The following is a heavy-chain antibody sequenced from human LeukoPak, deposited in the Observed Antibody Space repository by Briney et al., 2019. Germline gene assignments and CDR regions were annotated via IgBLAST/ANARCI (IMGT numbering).Heavy chain of an antibody. J-gene: IGHJ4*02. CDR2: IYYSGST. CDR3: ARGLMMAVAGRGEFHY. V-gene: IGHV4-59*01. Sequence: SETLSLTCVVSGGSMSSSYWSWIRQPPGKGLEWIGYIYYSGSTNYNPSLKSRVTISVDTSKNQFSLKLSSVTAADTAVYYCARGLMMAVAGRGEFHYWGQGTLVTVSS. CDR1: GGSMSSSY. D-gene: IGHD6-13*01.